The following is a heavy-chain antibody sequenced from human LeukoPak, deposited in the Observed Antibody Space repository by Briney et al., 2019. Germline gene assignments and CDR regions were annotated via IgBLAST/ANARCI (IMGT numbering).Heavy chain of an antibody. CDR1: GFTFSDYY. J-gene: IGHJ4*02. D-gene: IGHD5-24*01. V-gene: IGHV3-11*01. Sequence: GGSLRVSCAASGFTFSDYYMSWIRQAPGKGLEWVSYISSSGSTIYYADSVKGRFTISGDNAKNSLYLQMNSLRAEDTAVYYCASRGVMDAGLHVDYWGQGTLVTVSS. CDR2: ISSSGSTI. CDR3: ASRGVMDAGLHVDY.